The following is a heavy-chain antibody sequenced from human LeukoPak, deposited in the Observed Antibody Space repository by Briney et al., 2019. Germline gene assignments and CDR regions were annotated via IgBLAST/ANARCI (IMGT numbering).Heavy chain of an antibody. D-gene: IGHD2-21*02. CDR2: IDPSDSYT. CDR1: GYSFTSYW. Sequence: GESLQISCKGSGYSFTSYWISWVRQMPGKGLEWMGRIDPSDSYTNYSPSFQGHVTISADKSISTAYLQWSSLKASDTAMYYCVRVGALVTASVGFDYWGQGTLVTVSS. CDR3: VRVGALVTASVGFDY. V-gene: IGHV5-10-1*01. J-gene: IGHJ4*02.